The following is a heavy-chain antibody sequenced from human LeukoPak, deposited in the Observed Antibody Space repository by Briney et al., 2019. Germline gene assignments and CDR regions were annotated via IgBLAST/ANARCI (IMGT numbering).Heavy chain of an antibody. V-gene: IGHV3-30*04. CDR1: GFTFSSYA. D-gene: IGHD2-21*02. Sequence: GRSLRLSCAASGFTFSSYAMHWVRQAPGKGLEWVAVISYDGSNKYYADSVKGRFTISRDNSKNTLYLQMNSLRAEDTAVYYCAREGPYCGGDWYGNYYGMGVWGQGTTVTVSS. J-gene: IGHJ6*02. CDR2: ISYDGSNK. CDR3: AREGPYCGGDWYGNYYGMGV.